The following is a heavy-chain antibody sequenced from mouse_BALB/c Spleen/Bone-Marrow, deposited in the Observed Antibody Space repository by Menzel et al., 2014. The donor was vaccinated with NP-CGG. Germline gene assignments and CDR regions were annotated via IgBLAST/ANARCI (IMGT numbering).Heavy chain of an antibody. J-gene: IGHJ4*01. CDR3: TRSELRRGGYALDY. D-gene: IGHD2-12*01. Sequence: QVQLQQSRAELVKPGASVKLSCKASGYSFTSYWMHWVKQRPGQGLEWIGEIGPSNGRSNYNEKFKSKATLTVDKPSSTAYMQLSGLTSEDSAVYYCTRSELRRGGYALDYWGLGTSVTVSS. V-gene: IGHV1S81*02. CDR2: IGPSNGRS. CDR1: GYSFTSYW.